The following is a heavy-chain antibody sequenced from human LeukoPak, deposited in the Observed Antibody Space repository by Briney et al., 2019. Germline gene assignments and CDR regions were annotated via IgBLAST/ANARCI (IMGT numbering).Heavy chain of an antibody. Sequence: GGSLRLSCAASGFTFSSYAMSWVRQAPGKGLEWVGRIKSKTDGGTTDYAAPVKGRFTISRDDSKNTLYLQMNSLKTEDTAVYYCTTGPAAGNFDIWGQGTMVTVSS. D-gene: IGHD6-13*01. CDR3: TTGPAAGNFDI. J-gene: IGHJ3*02. V-gene: IGHV3-15*01. CDR2: IKSKTDGGTT. CDR1: GFTFSSYA.